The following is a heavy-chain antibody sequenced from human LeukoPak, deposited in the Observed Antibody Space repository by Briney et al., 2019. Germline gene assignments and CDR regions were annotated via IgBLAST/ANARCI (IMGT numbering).Heavy chain of an antibody. CDR2: IYYSGST. Sequence: SETLSLTCTVSGGSVSSGSYYWSWIRQPPGKGLEWIGYIYYSGSTNYNPSLKSRVTISVDTSKDQFSLKLSSVTAADTAVYYCARDRVAAAGSFDYWGQGTLVTVSS. CDR3: ARDRVAAAGSFDY. V-gene: IGHV4-61*01. CDR1: GGSVSSGSYY. J-gene: IGHJ4*02. D-gene: IGHD6-13*01.